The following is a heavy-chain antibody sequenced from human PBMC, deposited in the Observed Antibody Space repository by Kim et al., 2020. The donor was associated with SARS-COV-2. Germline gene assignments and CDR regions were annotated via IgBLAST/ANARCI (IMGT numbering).Heavy chain of an antibody. J-gene: IGHJ6*02. Sequence: SVKVSCKASGGTFSSYAISWVRQAPGQGLEWMGRIIPILGIANYAQKFQGRVTITADKSTSTAYMELSSLRSEDTAVYYCARDDSVSGYDSNYYYYYGMDVWGQGTTVTVSS. CDR3: ARDDSVSGYDSNYYYYYGMDV. V-gene: IGHV1-69*04. CDR1: GGTFSSYA. CDR2: IIPILGIA. D-gene: IGHD5-12*01.